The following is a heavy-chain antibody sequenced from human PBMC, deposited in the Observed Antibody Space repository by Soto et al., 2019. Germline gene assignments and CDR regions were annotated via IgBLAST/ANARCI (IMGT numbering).Heavy chain of an antibody. CDR2: IIPIFGTA. D-gene: IGHD4-17*01. J-gene: IGHJ4*02. CDR1: GGTFSSYA. Sequence: ASVKVSCKASGGTFSSYAISWVRQAPGQGLEWMGGIIPIFGTANYAQKFQGRVTITADESTSTAYMELSSLRSEDTAVYYCPVGPVTTGGYYFDYWGQGTLVTVSS. V-gene: IGHV1-69*01. CDR3: PVGPVTTGGYYFDY.